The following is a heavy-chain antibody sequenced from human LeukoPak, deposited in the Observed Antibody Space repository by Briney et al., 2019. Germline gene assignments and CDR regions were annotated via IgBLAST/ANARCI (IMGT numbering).Heavy chain of an antibody. V-gene: IGHV3-23*01. CDR2: ISVSGIT. J-gene: IGHJ5*02. D-gene: IGHD2-15*01. Sequence: GGSLRLSCVASGLTFSNNSMSWVRQPPGMGVEWVSGISVSGITVYPDSVKGRLTISRDNSKNTLYLQMNNLRAEDTALYYCAKGFSVRGRFDPWGQGTQVTVSS. CDR3: AKGFSVRGRFDP. CDR1: GLTFSNNS.